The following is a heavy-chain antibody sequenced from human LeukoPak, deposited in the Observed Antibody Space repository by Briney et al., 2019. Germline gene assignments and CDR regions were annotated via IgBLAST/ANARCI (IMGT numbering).Heavy chain of an antibody. D-gene: IGHD3-22*01. CDR1: GFTFSDYY. CDR3: ARVGRNYDSSGYYYDAFDI. CDR2: ISSSSSYT. J-gene: IGHJ3*02. V-gene: IGHV3-11*05. Sequence: GGSLRLSCAASGFTFSDYYMSWIRQAPGKGLEWVSHISSSSSYTNYADSVKGRFTISRDNAKNSLYLQMNSLRAEDTAVYYCARVGRNYDSSGYYYDAFDIWGQGTMVTVSS.